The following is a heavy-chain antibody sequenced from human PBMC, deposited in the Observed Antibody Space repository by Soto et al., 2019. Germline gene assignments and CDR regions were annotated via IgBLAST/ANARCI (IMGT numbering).Heavy chain of an antibody. J-gene: IGHJ1*01. CDR3: ARENSRISPRLFQH. D-gene: IGHD6-6*01. CDR1: GFIFSDYA. Sequence: GGSLRLSGVASGFIFSDYAMHCTRQAPGKGLEWVALISPAGTNQYYADSAKGRFTISRDNSKNTLYLQMNSLRPEDTGLYYCARENSRISPRLFQHWGHGTLVTVS. V-gene: IGHV3-30-3*01. CDR2: ISPAGTNQ.